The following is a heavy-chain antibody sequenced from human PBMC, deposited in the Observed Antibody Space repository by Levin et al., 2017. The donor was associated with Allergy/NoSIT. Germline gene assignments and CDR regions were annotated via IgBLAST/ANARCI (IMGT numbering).Heavy chain of an antibody. CDR3: ARYQYPGVIYDY. D-gene: IGHD4-23*01. CDR1: GYTFTGYY. V-gene: IGHV1-2*02. J-gene: IGHJ4*02. Sequence: ASVKVSCKASGYTFTGYYIYWVRQAPGQGLEWMGWINPNSGGTNYAQKFQGRVTMTRDTSISTGYMELSRLRSDDTAVYYCARYQYPGVIYDYWGQGTLVTVSS. CDR2: INPNSGGT.